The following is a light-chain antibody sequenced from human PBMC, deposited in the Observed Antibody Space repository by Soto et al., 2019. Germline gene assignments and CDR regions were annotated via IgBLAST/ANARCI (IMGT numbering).Light chain of an antibody. CDR3: QHYSASSPWT. Sequence: DIQMTQSPSTLPASVGDRVTITCRASQSVDNWLAWFQQKPGKAPKVLIHKASNLDSGVSSRFSGSGWGTEFTLTITSLQPDDFATYYCQHYSASSPWTFGQGTKVEIK. J-gene: IGKJ1*01. V-gene: IGKV1-5*03. CDR1: QSVDNW. CDR2: KAS.